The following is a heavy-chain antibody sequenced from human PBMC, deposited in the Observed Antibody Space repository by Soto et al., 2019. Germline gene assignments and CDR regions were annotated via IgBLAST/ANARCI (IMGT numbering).Heavy chain of an antibody. CDR2: ISSTSSII. V-gene: IGHV3-48*02. D-gene: IGHD6-13*01. Sequence: EVQLVESGGGLVQPGGSLRLSCVASGFTLSIYSMNWVRQAPGKGLEWVSYISSTSSIIYYADSVKGRFTISRDNAKNSLSLQMNSLGDEDTAVYHCARPYSSRWSIYDGLDVWGQGTTVTVSS. CDR1: GFTLSIYS. J-gene: IGHJ6*02. CDR3: ARPYSSRWSIYDGLDV.